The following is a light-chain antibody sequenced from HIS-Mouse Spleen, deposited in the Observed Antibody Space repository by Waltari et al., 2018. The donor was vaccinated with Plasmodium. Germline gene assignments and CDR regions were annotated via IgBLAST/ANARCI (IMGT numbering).Light chain of an antibody. CDR3: SSYAGSNNLV. J-gene: IGLJ2*01. CDR1: SSDVGGDNY. Sequence: QSALTQPPSASGSPGQSVTISCTGTSSDVGGDNYVSWYQQHPGKAPTLMIYEVSKRPSGVPVRFSGAKSGHTASLTVSGLQAEDEADYYCSSYAGSNNLVFGGGTKLTVL. V-gene: IGLV2-8*01. CDR2: EVS.